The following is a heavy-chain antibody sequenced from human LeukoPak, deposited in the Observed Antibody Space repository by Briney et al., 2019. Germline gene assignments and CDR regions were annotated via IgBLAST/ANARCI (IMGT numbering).Heavy chain of an antibody. CDR3: ARARDYYDSSGYYLYAFDI. V-gene: IGHV3-21*01. J-gene: IGHJ3*02. CDR1: GFTFSSYS. D-gene: IGHD3-22*01. CDR2: ISSSSSYI. Sequence: PGGSLRLSCAASGFTFSSYSMNWVRQAPGKGLEWVSSISSSSSYIYYADSVKGRFTIPRDNAKNSLYLQMNSLRAEDTAVYYCARARDYYDSSGYYLYAFDIWGQGTMVTVSS.